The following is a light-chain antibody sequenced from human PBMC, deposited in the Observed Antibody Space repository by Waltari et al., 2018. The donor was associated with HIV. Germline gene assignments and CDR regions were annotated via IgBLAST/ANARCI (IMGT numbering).Light chain of an antibody. V-gene: IGLV2-8*01. CDR3: SSYAGGNNLV. J-gene: IGLJ2*01. CDR1: SSDVGGYNF. CDR2: EVT. Sequence: QSALTQPPSASGAPGQSVTISCTGTSSDVGGYNFVSWYQQHPGKAPKLMIFEVTTRPSGVPARFSCSKTGHTASLTVSGLQADDEADYYCSSYAGGNNLVFGGGTKLTVL.